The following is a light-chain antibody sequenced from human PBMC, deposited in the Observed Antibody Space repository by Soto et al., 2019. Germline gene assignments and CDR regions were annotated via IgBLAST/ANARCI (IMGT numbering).Light chain of an antibody. J-gene: IGKJ4*01. CDR1: QDISNY. CDR2: DAS. CDR3: QQYDNLPRT. Sequence: DIQMTQSPSSLSASVGDRVTITCQASQDISNYLNWYQQKPGKAPKLLIYDASNLETGVPSRFSGSGSGTDLTFTICSLQPEDIATYYCQQYDNLPRTFGGGTKVEIK. V-gene: IGKV1-33*01.